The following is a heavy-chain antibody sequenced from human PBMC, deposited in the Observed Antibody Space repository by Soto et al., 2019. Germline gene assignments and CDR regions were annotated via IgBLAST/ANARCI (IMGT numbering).Heavy chain of an antibody. CDR3: ARISSVDTYGYVNGGLDV. CDR2: FYHSGNS. CDR1: GGSIRSYY. J-gene: IGHJ6*02. D-gene: IGHD5-18*01. V-gene: IGHV4-59*01. Sequence: PSETLSLTCSVSGGSIRSYYWSWIRQSPEKGLEWIGYFYHSGNSNYNPSLKGRVTISVDTSKNQLSLSLRSVTAADTAVYFCARISSVDTYGYVNGGLDVWGQGTTVTVSS.